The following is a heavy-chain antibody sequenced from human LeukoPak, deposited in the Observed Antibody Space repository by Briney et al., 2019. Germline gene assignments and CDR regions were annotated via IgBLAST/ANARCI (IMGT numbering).Heavy chain of an antibody. Sequence: GGSLRLSCAASGFTFSNAWMSWVRQAPGKGLEWVGRIKSKTDGGTTDYAAPVKGRFTISRDDSKNTLYLQMNSLRAEDTAVYYCAREGSGYDFDYWGQGTLVTVSS. J-gene: IGHJ4*02. V-gene: IGHV3-15*01. CDR1: GFTFSNAW. CDR3: AREGSGYDFDY. D-gene: IGHD5-12*01. CDR2: IKSKTDGGTT.